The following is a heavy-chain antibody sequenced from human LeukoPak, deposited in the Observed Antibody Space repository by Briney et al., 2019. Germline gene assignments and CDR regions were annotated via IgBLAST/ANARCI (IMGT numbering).Heavy chain of an antibody. D-gene: IGHD1-26*01. Sequence: GGSLRLSCAASGFTFSSYAMSWVRQAPGKGLEWVSSISGSGGSTYYADSVKGRFTISRDNSKNTLYLQMNSLRAEDTAVYYCAKALNPLLRYYFDYWGQGTLVTVSS. V-gene: IGHV3-23*01. J-gene: IGHJ4*02. CDR1: GFTFSSYA. CDR2: ISGSGGST. CDR3: AKALNPLLRYYFDY.